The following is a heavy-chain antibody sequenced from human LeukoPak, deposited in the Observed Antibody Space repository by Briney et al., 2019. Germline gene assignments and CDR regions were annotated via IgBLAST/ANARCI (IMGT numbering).Heavy chain of an antibody. J-gene: IGHJ4*02. Sequence: SETLSLTCTVSGGSISSYYWSWIRQPPGKGLEWIGYIYYSGSTNYNPSLKSRVTISVDTSKNQFSLKLSSVTAADTAVYYCARNSYGSAADYWGQGTLVTVSS. CDR1: GGSISSYY. CDR2: IYYSGST. D-gene: IGHD5-18*01. V-gene: IGHV4-59*08. CDR3: ARNSYGSAADY.